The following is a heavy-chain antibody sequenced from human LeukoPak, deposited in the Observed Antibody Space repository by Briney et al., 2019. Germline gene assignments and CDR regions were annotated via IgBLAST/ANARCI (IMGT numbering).Heavy chain of an antibody. CDR2: TWYDGSNK. CDR3: AKVIREVDMSHDY. D-gene: IGHD5-24*01. Sequence: PGGSLRLSCAASGFTFSSYGMHWVRQALGKGLEWVAVTWYDGSNKYYADSLKGRFTISRDNSKNTLYLQMNSLRAEDTAVYYCAKVIREVDMSHDYWGQGALVTVSS. J-gene: IGHJ4*02. V-gene: IGHV3-33*06. CDR1: GFTFSSYG.